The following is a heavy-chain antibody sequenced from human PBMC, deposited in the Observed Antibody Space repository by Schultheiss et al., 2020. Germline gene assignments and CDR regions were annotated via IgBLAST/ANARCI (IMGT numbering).Heavy chain of an antibody. CDR3: ASELGYCSGGTCYPFDY. J-gene: IGHJ4*02. CDR2: ISSSSSYI. Sequence: GGSLRLSCAASGFTFSSYAMTWVRQAPGKGLEWVSSISSSSSYIYYADSVKGRFTISRDNAKNSLYLQMNSLRAEDTAVYYCASELGYCSGGTCYPFDYWGQGTLVTVSS. D-gene: IGHD2-15*01. CDR1: GFTFSSYA. V-gene: IGHV3-21*01.